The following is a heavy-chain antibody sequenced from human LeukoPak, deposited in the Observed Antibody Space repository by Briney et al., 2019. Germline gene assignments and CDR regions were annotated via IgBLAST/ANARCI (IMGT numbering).Heavy chain of an antibody. D-gene: IGHD3-3*01. CDR3: ARDPSGNPYFFDY. CDR1: GYSFTSYG. V-gene: IGHV1-18*01. Sequence: ASVKVSCKPSGYSFTSYGISWVRQAPGQGLEWVGWINPYNGKTNYAQKVQGRVTVTTDTSTSTAYMELRSLRSDDTAVYYCARDPSGNPYFFDYWGQGTLVTV. CDR2: INPYNGKT. J-gene: IGHJ4*02.